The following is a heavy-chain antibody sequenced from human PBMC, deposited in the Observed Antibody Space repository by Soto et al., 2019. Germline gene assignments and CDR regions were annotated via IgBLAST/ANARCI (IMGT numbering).Heavy chain of an antibody. D-gene: IGHD6-13*01. CDR3: ARGRKEYSSGWYVD. CDR2: VDHSGST. J-gene: IGHJ4*02. Sequence: VQLQQWGAGLLKPSETLSLTCAVYGGSFSGYCCSWIRQPPGKGLEWLGEVDHSGSTNYNPSLKSRVTISFDTSNNQFSLKLSSVPAADTAVYYCARGRKEYSSGWYVDWGQGTLVTVPS. CDR1: GGSFSGYC. V-gene: IGHV4-34*01.